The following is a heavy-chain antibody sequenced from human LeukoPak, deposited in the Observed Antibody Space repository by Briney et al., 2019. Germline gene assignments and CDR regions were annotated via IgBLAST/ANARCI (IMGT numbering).Heavy chain of an antibody. V-gene: IGHV4-31*03. J-gene: IGHJ4*02. CDR1: GGSISSGGYY. CDR2: IYYSGST. CDR3: ARDKDDSSGYYSVGYFDY. D-gene: IGHD3-22*01. Sequence: TSETLSLTCTVSGGSISSGGYYWSWIRQHPGEGLEWIGYIYYSGSTYYNPSLKSRVTISVDTSKNQFSLKLSSVTAADTAVYYCARDKDDSSGYYSVGYFDYWGQGTLVTVSS.